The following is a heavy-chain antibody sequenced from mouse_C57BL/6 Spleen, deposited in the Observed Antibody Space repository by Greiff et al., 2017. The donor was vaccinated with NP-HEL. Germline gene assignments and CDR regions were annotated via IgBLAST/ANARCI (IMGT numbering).Heavy chain of an antibody. CDR3: ARCYDYDGYAMDY. J-gene: IGHJ4*01. CDR2: IDPANGNT. V-gene: IGHV14-3*01. Sequence: EVQLVESVAELVRPGASVKLSCTASGFNIKNTYMHWVKQRPEQGLEWIGRIDPANGNTKYAPKFQGKATITADTSSNTAYLQLSSLTSEDTAIYYCARCYDYDGYAMDYWGQGTSVTVSS. CDR1: GFNIKNTY. D-gene: IGHD2-4*01.